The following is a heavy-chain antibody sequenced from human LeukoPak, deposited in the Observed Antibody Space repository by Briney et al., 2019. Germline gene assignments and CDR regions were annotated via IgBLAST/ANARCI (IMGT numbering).Heavy chain of an antibody. CDR1: GFTFSAYG. D-gene: IGHD6-13*01. CDR2: IRSDGSHE. Sequence: GGSLRLSCTASGFTFSAYGMHWVRQAPGKGLQGAAFIRSDGSHEYYADSVKGRFTISRDNSQNRLSLQMTSLRTEDTGFYYCARVYGSSWPNFHYWGQGTLVTVAS. CDR3: ARVYGSSWPNFHY. J-gene: IGHJ4*02. V-gene: IGHV3-30*02.